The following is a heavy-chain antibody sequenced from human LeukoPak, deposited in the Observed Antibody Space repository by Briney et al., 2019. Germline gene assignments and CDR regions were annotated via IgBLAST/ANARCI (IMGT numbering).Heavy chain of an antibody. CDR3: ARSAQPKMATILELDY. V-gene: IGHV1-2*04. CDR2: INPNSGGT. D-gene: IGHD5-24*01. CDR1: GYTFTGYY. Sequence: ASVKVSCKASGYTFTGYYMHWVRQAPGQGLEWMGWINPNSGGTNYAQKFQGWVTMTRDTSISTAYMELSRLRSDVTAVYYCARSAQPKMATILELDYWGQGTLVTVSS. J-gene: IGHJ4*02.